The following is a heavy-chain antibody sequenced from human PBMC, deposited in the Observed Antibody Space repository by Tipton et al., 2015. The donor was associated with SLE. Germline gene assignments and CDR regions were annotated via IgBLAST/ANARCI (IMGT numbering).Heavy chain of an antibody. CDR2: IYASGST. D-gene: IGHD5-24*01. J-gene: IGHJ6*02. Sequence: LRLSCTVSGGSISSYYWSWIRQPPGKGLEWIGYIYASGSTNYNPSLKSRVTISGDPSKNQFSLRLNSVTAADTAVYYCAKRGMRWLQPGYYYYGMDVWGQGTTVTVSS. CDR1: GGSISSYY. CDR3: AKRGMRWLQPGYYYYGMDV. V-gene: IGHV4-4*09.